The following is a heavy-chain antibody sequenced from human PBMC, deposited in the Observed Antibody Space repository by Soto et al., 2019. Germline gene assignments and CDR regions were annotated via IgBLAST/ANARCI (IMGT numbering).Heavy chain of an antibody. CDR2: VNPNSGNT. Sequence: ASVKVSCKASGYTFTRYDMNWVRQATGQGXEWMRWVNPNSGNTGYAQMFQGRVTMTRNTSISTAYMELSSLRSEDTAVYYCARGPTIFGVVANWYGVDGWGQGTTVTVS. J-gene: IGHJ6*01. D-gene: IGHD3-3*01. CDR3: ARGPTIFGVVANWYGVDG. V-gene: IGHV1-8*01. CDR1: GYTFTRYD.